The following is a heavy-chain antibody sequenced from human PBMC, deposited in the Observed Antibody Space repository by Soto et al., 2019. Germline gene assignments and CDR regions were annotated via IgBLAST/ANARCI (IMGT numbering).Heavy chain of an antibody. V-gene: IGHV3-23*01. CDR1: GLTFTNYV. D-gene: IGHD3-16*01. Sequence: GGSLRLSCVASGLTFTNYVMTWVRQAPGKGLEWLSDVTGGGGSAKYADSVKGRFTISRDNSKNTLYLQMNSLRAEDTAVYYCARTQGRYFDYWGQGTLVTVSS. CDR2: VTGGGGSA. CDR3: ARTQGRYFDY. J-gene: IGHJ4*02.